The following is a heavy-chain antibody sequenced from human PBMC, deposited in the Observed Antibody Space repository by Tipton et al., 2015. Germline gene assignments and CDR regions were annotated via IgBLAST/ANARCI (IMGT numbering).Heavy chain of an antibody. J-gene: IGHJ4*02. CDR2: IRQDGTEK. Sequence: SLRLSCVASGFTFSEFSMGWVRQAPGKGLEWVANIRQDGTEKYYVDSVKGRFTISRDNAKNSLYLQMNSLRVEDTAVYYCVKDGYYYDSGGYSPLDYWGQGTLVTVSS. CDR3: VKDGYYYDSGGYSPLDY. D-gene: IGHD3-22*01. V-gene: IGHV3-7*05. CDR1: GFTFSEFS.